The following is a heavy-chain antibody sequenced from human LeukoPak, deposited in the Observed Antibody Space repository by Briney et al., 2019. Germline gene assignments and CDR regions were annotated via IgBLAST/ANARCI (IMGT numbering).Heavy chain of an antibody. CDR3: AKVKCSYGYGVSDY. D-gene: IGHD5-18*01. CDR2: ISGSGGST. Sequence: GGSLRLSCAASGFTFSSYAMSWVRQASGKGLEWVSAISGSGGSTYYADSVKGRFTISRDNSKNTLYLQMNSLRAEDTAVYYCAKVKCSYGYGVSDYWGQGTLVTVSS. J-gene: IGHJ4*02. V-gene: IGHV3-23*01. CDR1: GFTFSSYA.